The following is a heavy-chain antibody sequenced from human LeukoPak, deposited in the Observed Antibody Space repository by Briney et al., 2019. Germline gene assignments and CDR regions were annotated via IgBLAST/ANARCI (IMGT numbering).Heavy chain of an antibody. CDR2: IYYSGDT. V-gene: IGHV4-59*01. J-gene: IGHJ5*02. D-gene: IGHD3-10*01. Sequence: SETLSLTCTVFDGAITGFSWSWIRQPPGKGLEWIGYIYYSGDTNYNPSPQSRVTLSVDTSKNQFSLKLTSVTAADTAVYYCVRGPYGSGISNWFDPWGQGTLVTVSS. CDR3: VRGPYGSGISNWFDP. CDR1: DGAITGFS.